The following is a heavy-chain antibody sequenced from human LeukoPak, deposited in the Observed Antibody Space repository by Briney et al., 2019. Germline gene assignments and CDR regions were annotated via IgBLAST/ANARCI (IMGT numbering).Heavy chain of an antibody. CDR2: ISYDGSNK. J-gene: IGHJ4*02. CDR3: ARVNTRYFDWLFHGSTPYYFDY. V-gene: IGHV3-30-3*01. Sequence: GGSLRLSCAASGFTFSSYAMHWVRQAPGKGLEWVAVISYDGSNKYYADSVKGRFTISRDNSKNTLYLQMNSLRAEDTAVYYCARVNTRYFDWLFHGSTPYYFDYWGQGTLVTVSS. CDR1: GFTFSSYA. D-gene: IGHD3-9*01.